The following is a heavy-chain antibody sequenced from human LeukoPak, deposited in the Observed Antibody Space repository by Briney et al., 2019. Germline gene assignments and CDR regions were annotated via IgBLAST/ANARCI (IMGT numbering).Heavy chain of an antibody. Sequence: ASVKVSCKASGGTFSSYAISWVRQAPGQGLEWMGGIIPIFGTANYAQKFQGRVTITADKSTSTAYMELSSLRSEDTAVYYCARASCSGGSCYSGYYYYMDVWGKGTTVTVSS. J-gene: IGHJ6*03. CDR2: IIPIFGTA. CDR1: GGTFSSYA. D-gene: IGHD2-15*01. V-gene: IGHV1-69*06. CDR3: ARASCSGGSCYSGYYYYMDV.